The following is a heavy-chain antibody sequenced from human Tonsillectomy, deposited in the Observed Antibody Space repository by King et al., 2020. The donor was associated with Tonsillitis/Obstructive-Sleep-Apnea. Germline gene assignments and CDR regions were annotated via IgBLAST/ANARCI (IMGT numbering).Heavy chain of an antibody. CDR2: FDPEDGET. CDR3: ATVVRTGGDSWYFDL. D-gene: IGHD2-21*02. Sequence: VQLVESGAEVKKPGASVTVSCKVSGYTLTELSMHWVRQAPGNGLEWMGGFDPEDGETIYAQKFQGRVTMTEDTSTDTAYMELSSLRSEDTAVYYCATVVRTGGDSWYFDLWGRGTLVTVSS. CDR1: GYTLTELS. J-gene: IGHJ2*01. V-gene: IGHV1-24*01.